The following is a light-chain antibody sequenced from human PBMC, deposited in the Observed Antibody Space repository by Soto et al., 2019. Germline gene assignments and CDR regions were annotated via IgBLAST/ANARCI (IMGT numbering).Light chain of an antibody. V-gene: IGKV1-39*01. Sequence: DIQMTQSPSSLSASVGDRVTITCRASQTITGYLNWYQQRPGKAPKLLIYAASSLQSGVPSRFSGSGSGTDFTLTINSLQPEDFATYYCQQLNSYPWTFGQGTKVEIK. CDR2: AAS. J-gene: IGKJ1*01. CDR3: QQLNSYPWT. CDR1: QTITGY.